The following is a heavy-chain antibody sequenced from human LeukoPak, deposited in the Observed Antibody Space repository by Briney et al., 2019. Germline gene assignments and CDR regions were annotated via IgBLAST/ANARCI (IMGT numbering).Heavy chain of an antibody. Sequence: SETLSLTCTVSGGSISSYYWSWIRQPAGKGLEWIGRIYTSGSTNYNPSLKSRVTMSVDTSKNQFSRKLSSVTAADTAVYYCAREERGYSSSWYTERWGQGTLVTVSS. CDR2: IYTSGST. CDR3: AREERGYSSSWYTER. D-gene: IGHD6-13*01. V-gene: IGHV4-4*07. CDR1: GGSISSYY. J-gene: IGHJ4*02.